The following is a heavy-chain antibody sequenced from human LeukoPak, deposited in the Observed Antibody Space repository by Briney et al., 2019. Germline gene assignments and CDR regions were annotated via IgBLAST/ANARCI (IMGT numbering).Heavy chain of an antibody. CDR3: ARERRGYCSSTSCSWFDP. J-gene: IGHJ5*02. D-gene: IGHD2-2*01. CDR1: GFTFSDYY. V-gene: IGHV3-11*04. CDR2: ISSSGSTI. Sequence: AGGSLRLSCAASGFTFSDYYMSWIRQAPGKGLEWVSYISSSGSTIYYADSVKGRFTISRDNAKNSLYLQMNSLRAADTAVYYCARERRGYCSSTSCSWFDPWGQGTLVTVSS.